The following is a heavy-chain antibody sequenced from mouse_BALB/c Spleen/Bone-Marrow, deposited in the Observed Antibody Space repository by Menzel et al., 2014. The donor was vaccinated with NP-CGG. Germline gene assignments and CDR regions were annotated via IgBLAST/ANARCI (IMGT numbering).Heavy chain of an antibody. Sequence: QVQLQQSGAELVKPGASVKLSCKASGYTFTSYWMHWVKQRPGQGLEWIGEINPSNGRTKYNEKFKSKATLNVDKSSSTAYMQLSSLTSEDSAVYYCARRTTTVVATDYWGQGTPLTVSS. V-gene: IGHV1S81*02. CDR2: INPSNGRT. CDR3: ARRTTTVVATDY. J-gene: IGHJ2*01. D-gene: IGHD1-1*01. CDR1: GYTFTSYW.